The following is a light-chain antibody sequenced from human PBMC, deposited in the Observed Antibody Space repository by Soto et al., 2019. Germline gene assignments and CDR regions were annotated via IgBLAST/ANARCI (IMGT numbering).Light chain of an antibody. Sequence: EILMTQSPATLSLSPEERATLSCRASQSIDSNLAWYQQKPGQAPRLLIYDASTRATGVPGRFSGSGSGTEFALTISSLQSEDLAFYYCQQYGNWPPSFTFGQGTKLEIK. CDR2: DAS. V-gene: IGKV3-15*01. CDR1: QSIDSN. CDR3: QQYGNWPPSFT. J-gene: IGKJ2*01.